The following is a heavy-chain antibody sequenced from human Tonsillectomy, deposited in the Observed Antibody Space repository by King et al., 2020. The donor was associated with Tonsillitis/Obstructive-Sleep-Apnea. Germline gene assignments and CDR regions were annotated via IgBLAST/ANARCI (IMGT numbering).Heavy chain of an antibody. CDR3: ARMTLWSGYSYYMDV. Sequence: TLKESGPVLVKPTETLTLTCTVSVFSLSNARMGVNWIRQSPGKALEWLAHIFSNDEKSYTTSLRSRLTVSKETSKSQVVLIMTNMDPVDTATYYCARMTLWSGYSYYMDVWGKGTTVTVSS. CDR1: VFSLSNARMG. J-gene: IGHJ6*03. D-gene: IGHD3-3*01. V-gene: IGHV2-26*01. CDR2: IFSNDEK.